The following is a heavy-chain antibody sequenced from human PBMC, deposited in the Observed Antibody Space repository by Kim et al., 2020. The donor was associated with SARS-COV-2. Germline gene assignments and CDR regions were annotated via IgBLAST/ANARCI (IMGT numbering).Heavy chain of an antibody. CDR3: AKDIFPADSYYYYGMDV. Sequence: GGSLRLSCAASGFTFDDYAMHWVRQAPGKGLEWVSGISWNSGSIGYADSVKGRFTISRDNAKNSLYLQMNSLRAEDTALYYCAKDIFPADSYYYYGMDVWGQGTTVTVSS. CDR1: GFTFDDYA. V-gene: IGHV3-9*01. J-gene: IGHJ6*02. CDR2: ISWNSGSI. D-gene: IGHD2-2*01.